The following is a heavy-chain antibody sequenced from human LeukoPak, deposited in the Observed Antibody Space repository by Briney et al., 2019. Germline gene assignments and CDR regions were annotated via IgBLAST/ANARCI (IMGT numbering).Heavy chain of an antibody. J-gene: IGHJ4*02. CDR2: FDPEDGET. CDR3: ATGDFWSGYSPPLG. V-gene: IGHV1-24*01. D-gene: IGHD3-3*01. Sequence: ASVKVSCKVSGYTLTELSMHWVRQAPGKGLEWMGGFDPEDGETIYAQKFQGRVTMTEDTSTDTAYMELSSLRSEDTAVYYCATGDFWSGYSPPLGWGQGTLVTVSS. CDR1: GYTLTELS.